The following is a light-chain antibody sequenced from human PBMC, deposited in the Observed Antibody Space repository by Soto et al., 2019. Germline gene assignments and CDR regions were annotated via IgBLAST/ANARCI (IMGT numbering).Light chain of an antibody. J-gene: IGKJ4*01. Sequence: EIVLTQSPDTLSLSPGERATLSCRASQTVNSRFLAWYQQKPGQAPRLLIYGASTRATGIPDRFSGSGSGTDFTLTISRLEPEDFVVYYCQQYGSSPLTFGGGTKVDI. CDR3: QQYGSSPLT. CDR2: GAS. CDR1: QTVNSRF. V-gene: IGKV3-20*01.